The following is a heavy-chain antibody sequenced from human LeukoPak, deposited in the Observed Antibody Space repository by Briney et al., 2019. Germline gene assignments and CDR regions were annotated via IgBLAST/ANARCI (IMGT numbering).Heavy chain of an antibody. CDR1: GFTFSSYW. Sequence: GGSLRLSCAASGFTFSSYWMHCVRQAPGKGLVWVSRISSDGSSTSYADSVKGRFTISRDNAKNTVYLQMSSLRAEDTAVYYCTTMNIATAPDSWGQGTLVTVSS. CDR2: ISSDGSST. J-gene: IGHJ1*01. CDR3: TTMNIATAPDS. D-gene: IGHD6-13*01. V-gene: IGHV3-74*01.